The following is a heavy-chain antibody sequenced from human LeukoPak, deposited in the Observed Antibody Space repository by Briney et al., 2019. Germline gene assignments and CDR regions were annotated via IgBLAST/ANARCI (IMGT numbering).Heavy chain of an antibody. Sequence: GGSLRLSCALSGFTVSSNYMTWVRQAPGKGLEWVSLIYPGGDAFYADPVKGRFTISRQSSQSTLYLQMNTVRPEDTAVYCCVRVAATIVWGQGTTVTVSS. D-gene: IGHD5-12*01. CDR3: VRVAATIV. CDR2: IYPGGDA. CDR1: GFTVSSNY. V-gene: IGHV3-53*01. J-gene: IGHJ3*01.